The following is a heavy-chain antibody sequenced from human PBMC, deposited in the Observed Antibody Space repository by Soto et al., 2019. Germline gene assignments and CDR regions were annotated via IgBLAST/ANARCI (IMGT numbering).Heavy chain of an antibody. CDR2: ISYDGSNK. J-gene: IGHJ6*02. CDR3: AKDRGSSTSYGMDV. CDR1: GFTFSSYG. V-gene: IGHV3-30*18. Sequence: GGSLRLSXAASGFTFSSYGMHWVRQAPGKGLEWVAVISYDGSNKYYADSVKGRFTISRDNSKNTLYLQMNSLRAEDTAVYYCAKDRGSSTSYGMDVWGQGTTVTVSS. D-gene: IGHD2-2*01.